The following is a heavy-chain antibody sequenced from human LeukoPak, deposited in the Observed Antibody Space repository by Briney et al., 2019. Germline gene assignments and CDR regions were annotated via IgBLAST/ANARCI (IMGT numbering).Heavy chain of an antibody. D-gene: IGHD2-15*01. CDR2: IIPILGIA. Sequence: ASVKVSCKASGGTFSSYTISWVRQAPGQGLEWMGRIIPILGIANYAQKFQGRVTITADKSTSTAYMELSSLRSEDRAVSYCARESDYCSGGSCYLGAFDIWGQGTMVTVSS. CDR3: ARESDYCSGGSCYLGAFDI. CDR1: GGTFSSYT. J-gene: IGHJ3*02. V-gene: IGHV1-69*04.